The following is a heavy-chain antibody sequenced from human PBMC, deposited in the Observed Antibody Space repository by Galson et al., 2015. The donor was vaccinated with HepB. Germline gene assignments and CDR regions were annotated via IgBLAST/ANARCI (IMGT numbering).Heavy chain of an antibody. D-gene: IGHD3-22*01. J-gene: IGHJ6*02. CDR1: GYIFTTYW. CDR2: IDPSDFYT. V-gene: IGHV5-10-1*01. Sequence: QSGAEVKKPGESLRISCKGSGYIFTTYWINWVRQMPGKGLEWMGRIDPSDFYTDYGPSFQGHVSISADKSVNTAFLYWSSLKASDTAIYYCARQSKIVVPASDQHGMDVWGQGTTVTVSS. CDR3: ARQSKIVVPASDQHGMDV.